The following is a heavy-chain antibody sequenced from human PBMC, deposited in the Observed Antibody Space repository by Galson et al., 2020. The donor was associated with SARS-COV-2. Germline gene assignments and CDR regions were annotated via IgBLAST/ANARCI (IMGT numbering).Heavy chain of an antibody. CDR3: ARRGIITGLDY. CDR2: IHKSGRT. V-gene: IGHV4-31*03. D-gene: IGHD1-20*01. Sequence: SETLSLTCIVSGDSITSRDYYWSWIRQHPRKGLEWLGYIHKSGRTYYNPSLKSRLIISVDTSKNQFSLKLSSVAAADTATYYCARRGIITGLDYWDQGTLVTVSS. CDR1: GDSITSRDYY. J-gene: IGHJ4*02.